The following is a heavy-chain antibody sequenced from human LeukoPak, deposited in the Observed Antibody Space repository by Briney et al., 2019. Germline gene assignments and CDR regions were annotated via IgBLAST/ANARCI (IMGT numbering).Heavy chain of an antibody. V-gene: IGHV3-23*01. CDR1: GFTFSSYA. J-gene: IGHJ6*03. Sequence: QAGGSLRLSCAASGFTFSSYAMSWVRQAPGKGLEWVSAISGSGGSTYYADSVKGRFTISRDNSKNTLYLQMNSLRAEDTAVYYCARGLSVGWLGYFYYYYMDVWGKGTTVTVSS. CDR2: ISGSGGST. D-gene: IGHD5-12*01. CDR3: ARGLSVGWLGYFYYYYMDV.